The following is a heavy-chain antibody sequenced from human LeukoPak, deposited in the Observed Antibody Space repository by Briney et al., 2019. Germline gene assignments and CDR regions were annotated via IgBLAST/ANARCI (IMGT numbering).Heavy chain of an antibody. CDR3: ARGGAFDV. CDR1: GFTVSSNY. Sequence: GGSLRLSCAASGFTVSSNYMSWVRQAPGKGLEWVSIIQSGGSTYYEDSVKGRFTISRDNSKNTVYLEMNSLRVEDTATHYCARGGAFDVWGQGTMVTVS. V-gene: IGHV3-53*01. J-gene: IGHJ3*01. CDR2: IQSGGST.